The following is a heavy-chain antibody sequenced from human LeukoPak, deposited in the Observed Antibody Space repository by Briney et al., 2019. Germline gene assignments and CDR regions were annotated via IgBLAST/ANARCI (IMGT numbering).Heavy chain of an antibody. V-gene: IGHV1-69*13. Sequence: SVKVSCKASGGTFSSYAISWVRQAPGQGLEWMGGIIPIFGTANYAQKFQGRVTITADESTSTAYMELSSLRSEDTAVYYCARGYCSGGSCYSYNWFDPWGQGTLVTVSS. D-gene: IGHD2-15*01. J-gene: IGHJ5*02. CDR2: IIPIFGTA. CDR1: GGTFSSYA. CDR3: ARGYCSGGSCYSYNWFDP.